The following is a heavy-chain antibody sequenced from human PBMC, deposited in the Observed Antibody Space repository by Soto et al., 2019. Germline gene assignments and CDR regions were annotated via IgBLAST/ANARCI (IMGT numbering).Heavy chain of an antibody. CDR3: ARDTSLWFPHYYGMDV. D-gene: IGHD3-10*01. V-gene: IGHV3-30-3*01. Sequence: QVQLVESGGDVVQPGRSLRLSCAASGFTFSSYAMHWVRQAPGEGLEWVAVISYDGSNKYYADSVKGRFTISRDNSKNTLYLQMNSLRAEDTAVYYCARDTSLWFPHYYGMDVWGQGTTVTVSS. CDR1: GFTFSSYA. J-gene: IGHJ6*02. CDR2: ISYDGSNK.